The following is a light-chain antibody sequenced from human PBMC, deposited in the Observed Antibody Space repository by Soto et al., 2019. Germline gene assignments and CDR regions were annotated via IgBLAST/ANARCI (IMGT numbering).Light chain of an antibody. J-gene: IGKJ5*01. V-gene: IGKV3-20*01. CDR1: QSVRSSS. Sequence: EIVLTQSPGTLSLSPGERATLSCRASQSVRSSSLAWYQQKPGQAPRLLIYGASSGATGIPDRFSGSGSGTDFTLTISRLEPEDFAVYFCQQYSDLPMTFGQGTRLEIK. CDR3: QQYSDLPMT. CDR2: GAS.